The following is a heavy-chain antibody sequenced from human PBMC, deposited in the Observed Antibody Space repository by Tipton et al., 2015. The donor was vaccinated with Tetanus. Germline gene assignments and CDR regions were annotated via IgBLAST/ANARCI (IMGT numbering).Heavy chain of an antibody. D-gene: IGHD6-13*01. CDR2: ISSSSSYI. Sequence: SLRLSCAASGFTFDDYAMHWVRQAPGKGLEWVSSISSSSSYIYYADSVKGRFTISRDNAKNSLYLQMNSLRAEDTAVYYCATQPPLIAAAGTRYFDLWGRGTLVTVSS. CDR1: GFTFDDYA. V-gene: IGHV3-21*01. CDR3: ATQPPLIAAAGTRYFDL. J-gene: IGHJ2*01.